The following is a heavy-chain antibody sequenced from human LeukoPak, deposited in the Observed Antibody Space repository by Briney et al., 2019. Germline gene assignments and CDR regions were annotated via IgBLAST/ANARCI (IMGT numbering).Heavy chain of an antibody. CDR1: GGSISTYY. CDR3: ARGETTVTSNFDY. J-gene: IGHJ4*02. Sequence: PSETLSLTCTVSGGSISTYYWTCIRQPAGKGLEWIGYIYYSGSTNYNPSLKSRVTISVDTSKNQFSLKLSSVTAADTAVYYCARGETTVTSNFDYWGQGTLVTVSS. V-gene: IGHV4-59*08. CDR2: IYYSGST. D-gene: IGHD4-11*01.